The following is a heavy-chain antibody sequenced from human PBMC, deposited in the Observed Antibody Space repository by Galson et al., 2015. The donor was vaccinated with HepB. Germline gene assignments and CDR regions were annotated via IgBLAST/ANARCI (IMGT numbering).Heavy chain of an antibody. CDR3: TTGDDRGVPLNFDY. V-gene: IGHV3-15*01. D-gene: IGHD3-10*02. Sequence: SLRLSCAASGFTFSNAWMSWVRQAPGKGLEWVGRIKSKTDGGTTDYAAPVKGRFTISRDDSKNTLYLQMNSLKTEDTAVYYCTTGDDRGVPLNFDYWGQGTLVTVSS. CDR1: GFTFSNAW. CDR2: IKSKTDGGTT. J-gene: IGHJ4*02.